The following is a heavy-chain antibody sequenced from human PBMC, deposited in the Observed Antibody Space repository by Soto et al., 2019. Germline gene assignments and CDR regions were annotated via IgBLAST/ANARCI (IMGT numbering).Heavy chain of an antibody. CDR2: ISGSGGTT. D-gene: IGHD3-22*01. J-gene: IGHJ1*01. CDR1: GFTFSAYA. V-gene: IGHV3-23*01. CDR3: AKEDNYYDSSGYYLEYFHH. Sequence: PGGSLRLSCAASGFTFSAYAMSWVRQAPGKGLEWVSVISGSGGTTYYADPVKGRFTISRDNSKNTLYLQMNSLRADDTAVYYCAKEDNYYDSSGYYLEYFHHWGQGTLVTVS.